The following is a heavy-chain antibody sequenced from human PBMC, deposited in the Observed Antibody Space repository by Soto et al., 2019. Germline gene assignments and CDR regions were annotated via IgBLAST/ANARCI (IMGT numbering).Heavy chain of an antibody. CDR3: ARGRNCGSQFDS. Sequence: QVQLVQSGAEVKKPGSSVKVSCEASGGTFSGHAISWVRQAPGQGPEWMGGLIPLFGTTQHAQNFQDRLTITADTCTSTAYLEMSIVRFEVTAIYYCARGRNCGSQFDSWGHGTLVTVSS. CDR2: LIPLFGTT. D-gene: IGHD2-21*01. CDR1: GGTFSGHA. J-gene: IGHJ5*01. V-gene: IGHV1-69*06.